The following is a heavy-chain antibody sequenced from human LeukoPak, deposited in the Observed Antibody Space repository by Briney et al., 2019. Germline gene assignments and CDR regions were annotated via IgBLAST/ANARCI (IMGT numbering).Heavy chain of an antibody. D-gene: IGHD3-22*01. Sequence: PGRSLRLSCAASGFTFDDYAMHWVRQAPGKGLEWVSAISGSGGSTYYADSVKGRFTISRDNSKNTLYLQMNSLRAEDTAVYYCAKDTPDYYDGSGYCEGFDYWGQGTLVTVSS. CDR3: AKDTPDYYDGSGYCEGFDY. J-gene: IGHJ4*02. V-gene: IGHV3-23*01. CDR1: GFTFDDYA. CDR2: ISGSGGST.